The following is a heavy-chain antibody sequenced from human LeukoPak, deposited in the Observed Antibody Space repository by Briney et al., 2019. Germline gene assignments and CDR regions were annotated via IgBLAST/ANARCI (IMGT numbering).Heavy chain of an antibody. CDR3: ASASELVTAFDI. J-gene: IGHJ3*02. V-gene: IGHV5-10-1*01. D-gene: IGHD6-13*01. Sequence: NLGESLKISCKGSGYSFTSYWISWVRQMPGKGLEWMGRIDPSDSYTNYSPSFQGHVTISADKSISTAYLQWSSLKASDTAMYSCASASELVTAFDIWGQGTMVTVSS. CDR2: IDPSDSYT. CDR1: GYSFTSYW.